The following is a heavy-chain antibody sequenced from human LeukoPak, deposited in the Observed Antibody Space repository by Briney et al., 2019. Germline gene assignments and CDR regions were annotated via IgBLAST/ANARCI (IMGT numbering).Heavy chain of an antibody. Sequence: GGSLRLSCAASGFTFSSYEMNWVRQAPGKGLEWVSYISSSGSTIYYADSVKGRFTISRDNAKNSLYLRMNSLRAEDTAVYYCARGPYDSSGYFDYWGQGTLVTVSS. CDR1: GFTFSSYE. CDR2: ISSSGSTI. J-gene: IGHJ4*02. D-gene: IGHD3-22*01. V-gene: IGHV3-48*03. CDR3: ARGPYDSSGYFDY.